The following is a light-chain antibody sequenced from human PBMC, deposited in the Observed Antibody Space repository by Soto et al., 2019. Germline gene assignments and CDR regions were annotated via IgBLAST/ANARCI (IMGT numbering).Light chain of an antibody. V-gene: IGLV1-44*01. CDR3: AAWDGSLKGYV. J-gene: IGLJ1*01. Sequence: SVLTQPPSASGTPGQRFTISCSGISSNIGSNTVNWYQQLPGTAPKLLIYRNNQRPSGVPDRFSGSKSGTSASLAISGLQSEDEADYYCAAWDGSLKGYVFRTGTKVTVL. CDR2: RNN. CDR1: SSNIGSNT.